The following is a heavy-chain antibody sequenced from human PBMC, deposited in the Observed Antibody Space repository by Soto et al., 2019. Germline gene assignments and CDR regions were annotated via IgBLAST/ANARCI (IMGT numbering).Heavy chain of an antibody. CDR1: GFTFVDYD. CDR2: ISWNSGSI. D-gene: IGHD6-13*01. CDR3: AKGLYSSSWYWPAQH. V-gene: IGHV3-9*01. Sequence: EVQLVESGGGLVQPCRSLRLSCAASGFTFVDYDMHWVRQAPGKGLESVAGISWNSGSIGYSDSVKGRFTISRDNAKNTLYLQINSPSAEDTALYYCAKGLYSSSWYWPAQHWGQGTLVTVSS. J-gene: IGHJ1*01.